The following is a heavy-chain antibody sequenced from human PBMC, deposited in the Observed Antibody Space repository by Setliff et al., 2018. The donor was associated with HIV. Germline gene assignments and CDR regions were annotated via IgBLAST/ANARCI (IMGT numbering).Heavy chain of an antibody. CDR1: GGSISDSYFY. Sequence: PSETLSLTCTVSGGSISDSYFYWGWIRQHPGKALEWIGYIHHSGSTFYNPSLKSRLIMSVDTSKSQFSLKLSSVTAADTAVYYCARGSSNTWYYYFDSWGQGTLVTVSS. J-gene: IGHJ4*02. D-gene: IGHD6-13*01. V-gene: IGHV4-31*03. CDR3: ARGSSNTWYYYFDS. CDR2: IHHSGST.